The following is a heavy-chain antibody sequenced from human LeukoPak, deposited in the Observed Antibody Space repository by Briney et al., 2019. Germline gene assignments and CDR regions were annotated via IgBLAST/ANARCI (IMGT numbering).Heavy chain of an antibody. CDR2: IFGSGGSA. Sequence: GESLRLSCTASGFAFGCYAMYWVRQAPGKGLEWVSGIFGSGGSAHYADSVKGRFTISRDNSKNTVYLEMNSLGVEDTAVYYCAKTTVGYSSGRFPGWPADYWGQGTLVTVSS. V-gene: IGHV3-23*01. D-gene: IGHD2-15*01. J-gene: IGHJ4*02. CDR1: GFAFGCYA. CDR3: AKTTVGYSSGRFPGWPADY.